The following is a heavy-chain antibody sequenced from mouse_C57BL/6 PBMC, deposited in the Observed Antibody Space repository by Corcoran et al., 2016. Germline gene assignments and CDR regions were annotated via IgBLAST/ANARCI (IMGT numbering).Heavy chain of an antibody. CDR2: IYPRSGNT. Sequence: QVQLQQSGAELARPGASVKLSCKASGYTFTSYGISWVKQRTGQGLEWIGEIYPRSGNTYYNEKFKGKATLTADKASSTAYMELRSLTSEDSAVYFCARGTSGSYWYFDVWGTGTTVTVSS. CDR1: GYTFTSYG. J-gene: IGHJ1*03. CDR3: ARGTSGSYWYFDV. D-gene: IGHD3-1*01. V-gene: IGHV1-81*01.